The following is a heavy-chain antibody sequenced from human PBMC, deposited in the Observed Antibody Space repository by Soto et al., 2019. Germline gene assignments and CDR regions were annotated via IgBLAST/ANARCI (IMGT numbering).Heavy chain of an antibody. CDR1: GFTFSSYG. CDR3: AKRVLSAKYPPYYYGMAV. D-gene: IGHD2-2*02. J-gene: IGHJ6*02. V-gene: IGHV3-30*18. Sequence: GXSLRLSCAASGFTFSSYGMHWVRQAPVKGLEGVAVISYDESNKYYADSGKGRSTISRDNSKNTLYLQMNSLRAEDTVFFYFAKRVLSAKYPPYYYGMAVWGQGTTVTVSS. CDR2: ISYDESNK.